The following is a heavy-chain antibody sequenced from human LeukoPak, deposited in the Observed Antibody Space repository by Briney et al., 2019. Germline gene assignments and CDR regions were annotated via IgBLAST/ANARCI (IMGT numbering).Heavy chain of an antibody. J-gene: IGHJ4*02. CDR3: AKTHYYPQSLQGGESYYFDF. Sequence: PGGSLRLSCAAPGFTFSSYGTHWVRQAPGKGLEWVAFIRYDGSNKCYGDSVKGRVTISRDNSKNTLYLQMNSLRAEDTAVYYCAKTHYYPQSLQGGESYYFDFWGQGTLVTVSS. CDR1: GFTFSSYG. CDR2: IRYDGSNK. D-gene: IGHD3-22*01. V-gene: IGHV3-30*02.